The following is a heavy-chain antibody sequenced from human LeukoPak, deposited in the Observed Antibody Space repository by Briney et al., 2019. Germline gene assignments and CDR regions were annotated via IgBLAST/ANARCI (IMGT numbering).Heavy chain of an antibody. CDR2: IYYSGST. V-gene: IGHV4-59*08. Sequence: PSETLSLTCTVSGGSISSYYWSWIRQPPGKGLEWNGYIYYSGSTNYNPSLKSRVTISVDTSKNQFSLKLSSVTAADTAVYYCATSTGTYWGQGTLVTVSS. CDR1: GGSISSYY. J-gene: IGHJ4*02. CDR3: ATSTGTY. D-gene: IGHD2-2*01.